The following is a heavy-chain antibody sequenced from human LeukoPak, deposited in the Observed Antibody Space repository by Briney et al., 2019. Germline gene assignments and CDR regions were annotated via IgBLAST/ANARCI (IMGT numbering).Heavy chain of an antibody. J-gene: IGHJ4*02. D-gene: IGHD6-19*01. CDR3: ARGLEGYSAGWSRFFEY. Sequence: SETLSLTCGVSGYSISRGYYWGWIRQPPGNGLEWIGNIYHTGSTYYNPSLRSRVTISVDTSKNQFFLKLTSVAAADTAVYYCARGLEGYSAGWSRFFEYWGQGTLATVSS. CDR1: GYSISRGYY. CDR2: IYHTGST. V-gene: IGHV4-38-2*01.